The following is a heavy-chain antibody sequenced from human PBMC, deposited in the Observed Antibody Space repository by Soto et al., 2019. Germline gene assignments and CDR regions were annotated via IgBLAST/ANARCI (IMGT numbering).Heavy chain of an antibody. CDR2: IYHSGTT. CDR1: GGSITSHY. CDR3: VREYYDILTGYSRFDS. V-gene: IGHV4-59*11. Sequence: QVQLQESGPGLVKPSETLSLTCTVSGGSITSHYWSWVRQPPGKGLEWIGYIYHSGTTNYNPSLISRVPISVDKSKKQSSLKLSSVTAADTAVYYCVREYYDILTGYSRFDSWGQGTLVTVAS. D-gene: IGHD3-9*01. J-gene: IGHJ4*02.